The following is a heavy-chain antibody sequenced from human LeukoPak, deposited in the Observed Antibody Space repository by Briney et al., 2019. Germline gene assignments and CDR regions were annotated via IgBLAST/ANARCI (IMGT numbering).Heavy chain of an antibody. D-gene: IGHD3-9*01. V-gene: IGHV3-23*01. Sequence: GGSLRLSCVASGFTFSSYGMSWVRQAPGKGLEWVSAISGSGGSTYYADSVKGRFTISRDNSKNTLYLQMNSLRAEDTAVYYCARVVDSKKGLRTFDYWGQGTLVTVSS. CDR1: GFTFSSYG. J-gene: IGHJ4*02. CDR3: ARVVDSKKGLRTFDY. CDR2: ISGSGGST.